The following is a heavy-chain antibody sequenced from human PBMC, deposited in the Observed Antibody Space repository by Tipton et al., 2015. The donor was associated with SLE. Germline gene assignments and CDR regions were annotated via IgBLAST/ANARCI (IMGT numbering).Heavy chain of an antibody. D-gene: IGHD4-17*01. V-gene: IGHV4-39*07. CDR2: ISNSGRT. J-gene: IGHJ6*03. CDR3: EGAATGTNYYMDV. Sequence: TLSLTCTVSGGPIRSSSSHWGWIRQPPGKGLEWIGSISNSGRTAYNPSLKTRVAISLDSSKNQFSLTLRSVTAADTAVYYCEGAATGTNYYMDVWGKGTTVTVSS. CDR1: GGPIRSSSSH.